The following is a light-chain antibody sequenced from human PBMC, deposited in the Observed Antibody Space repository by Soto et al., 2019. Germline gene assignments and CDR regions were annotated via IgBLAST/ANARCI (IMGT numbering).Light chain of an antibody. CDR2: GAS. J-gene: IGKJ5*01. V-gene: IGKV3-20*01. CDR1: QSVSSSY. CDR3: QQYGSSPLYT. Sequence: SPGTLSLSPGERATLSCRSSQSVSSSYLAWYQQKPGQAPRLLIYGASSRAAGIPDRFSGSWSGTDFTLTISRLEPEDFAVYYCQQYGSSPLYTFGQGTRLEIK.